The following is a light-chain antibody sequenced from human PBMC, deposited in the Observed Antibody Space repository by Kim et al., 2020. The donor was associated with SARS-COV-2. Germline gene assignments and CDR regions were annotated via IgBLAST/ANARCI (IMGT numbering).Light chain of an antibody. V-gene: IGLV3-1*01. CDR1: ELGEKY. CDR2: QES. J-gene: IGLJ2*01. Sequence: SVSPGHTAGIACFGDELGEKYDGWYQQKPGESPVLVIYQESKRPSGIPERFASSNSGNTAPLAISGTQAMDEADYYCQAWDSSTVVFGEGTQLTVL. CDR3: QAWDSSTVV.